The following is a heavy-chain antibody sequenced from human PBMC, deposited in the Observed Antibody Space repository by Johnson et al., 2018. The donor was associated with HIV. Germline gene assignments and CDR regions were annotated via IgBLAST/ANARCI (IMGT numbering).Heavy chain of an antibody. J-gene: IGHJ3*02. CDR1: GFTFSSYA. CDR2: ISYDGSNK. D-gene: IGHD6-13*01. CDR3: ARDLAVRSGWYAFDI. V-gene: IGHV3-30*04. Sequence: QVQLVESGGGLVKPGGSLRLSCAASGFTFSSYAMHWVRQAPGKGLEWVAVISYDGSNKYYADSVKGRFTISRDNSKNTLYLQMNSLRADDTAVYYCARDLAVRSGWYAFDIWGQGTMVTVSS.